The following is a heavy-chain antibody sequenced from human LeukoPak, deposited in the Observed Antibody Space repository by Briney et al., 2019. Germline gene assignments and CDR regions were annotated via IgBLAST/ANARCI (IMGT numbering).Heavy chain of an antibody. J-gene: IGHJ3*02. V-gene: IGHV3-21*04. Sequence: GGSLRLSCAASGFTFSSYSMNWVRQAPGKGLEWVSSISSSSSYIYYADSVKGRFTISRDNAKNSLYLQMNSLRAEDTALYYCATLPTIDAFDIWGQGTMVTVSS. CDR2: ISSSSSYI. CDR3: ATLPTIDAFDI. CDR1: GFTFSSYS.